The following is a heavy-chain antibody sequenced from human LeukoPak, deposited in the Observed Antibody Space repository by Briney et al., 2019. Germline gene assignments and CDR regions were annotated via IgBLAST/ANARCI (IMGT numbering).Heavy chain of an antibody. CDR2: INSDGSST. D-gene: IGHD1-26*01. V-gene: IGHV3-74*01. J-gene: IGHJ4*02. CDR3: AKEGWELLRIYVG. Sequence: GGSLRLSCAASGFTFSSYWMHWVRQAPGKGLVWVSRINSDGSSTSYADSVKGRFTISRDNAKNTLYLQMNSLRAEDTAVYYCAKEGWELLRIYVGWGQGTLVTVSS. CDR1: GFTFSSYW.